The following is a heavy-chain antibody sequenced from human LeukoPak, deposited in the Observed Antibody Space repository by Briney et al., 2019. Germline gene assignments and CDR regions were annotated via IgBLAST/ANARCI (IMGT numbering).Heavy chain of an antibody. CDR3: ARDLSGSYTCDY. D-gene: IGHD1-26*01. V-gene: IGHV3-30-3*01. CDR2: ISYDGTNK. CDR1: GFTFSSHA. Sequence: PRGSLRLSCAASGFTFSSHAMHWVRQAPGKGLEWESVISYDGTNKEYADSVKGRFTISRDNSKNTLYLQMNSLRAEDTAVYYCARDLSGSYTCDYWGQGTLVTVSS. J-gene: IGHJ4*02.